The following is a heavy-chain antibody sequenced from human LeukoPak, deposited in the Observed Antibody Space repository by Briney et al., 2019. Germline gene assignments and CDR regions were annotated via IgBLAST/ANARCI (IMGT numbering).Heavy chain of an antibody. V-gene: IGHV4-34*01. J-gene: IGHJ6*02. Sequence: SGTLSLTCAVYGGSFSGYYWSWIRQPPGKGLGWIGEINHSGSTNYNPSLKSRVTISVDTSKNQFSLKLSSVTAADTAVYYCARSRYYDYVWGSYRVGYYYYGMDVWGQGTTVTVSS. CDR3: ARSRYYDYVWGSYRVGYYYYGMDV. D-gene: IGHD3-16*02. CDR2: INHSGST. CDR1: GGSFSGYY.